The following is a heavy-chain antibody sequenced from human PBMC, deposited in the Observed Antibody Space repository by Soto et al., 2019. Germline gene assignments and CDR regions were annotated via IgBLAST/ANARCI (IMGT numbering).Heavy chain of an antibody. CDR1: GGSVSSGSHY. J-gene: IGHJ5*02. CDR2: IYDSGST. Sequence: QVQLQESGPGLVKPSETLSLSCSVSGGSVSSGSHYWSWIRQPPGKGLEWIGFIYDSGSTHYNPSLQSLVTISLNTSKNQFSLKLSSVTAADTAVYYCAGRSGEGWFDPWGQGTLVTVSS. D-gene: IGHD2-15*01. CDR3: AGRSGEGWFDP. V-gene: IGHV4-61*01.